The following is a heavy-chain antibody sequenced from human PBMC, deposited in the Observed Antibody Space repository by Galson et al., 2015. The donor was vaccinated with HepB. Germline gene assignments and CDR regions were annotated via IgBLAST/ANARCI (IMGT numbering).Heavy chain of an antibody. CDR2: TSYDGNNK. CDR3: ASDRSSFWWEVLDY. V-gene: IGHV3-30*03. D-gene: IGHD6-13*01. J-gene: IGHJ4*02. Sequence: SLRLSCAASGFTFSSYGMHWVRQAPGKVLEWVAVTSYDGNNKYYADSVKGRFTISRDNSKNTLYLQMNSLRAEDTAVYYCASDRSSFWWEVLDYWGQGTLVTVSS. CDR1: GFTFSSYG.